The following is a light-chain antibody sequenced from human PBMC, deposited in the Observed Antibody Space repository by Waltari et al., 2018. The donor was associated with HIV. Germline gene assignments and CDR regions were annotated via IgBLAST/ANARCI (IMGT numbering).Light chain of an antibody. J-gene: IGLJ1*01. Sequence: SSELTQDPAVSVALGQTVRITCQGDSLRRYYARWYQQKPGQAPLLVVYGNDKRPSGIPDRFSGSSSGNTASLTITGAQAEDEADYYCNSRDSSGHHLVFATGTTVTVL. CDR3: NSRDSSGHHLV. CDR2: GND. CDR1: SLRRYY. V-gene: IGLV3-19*01.